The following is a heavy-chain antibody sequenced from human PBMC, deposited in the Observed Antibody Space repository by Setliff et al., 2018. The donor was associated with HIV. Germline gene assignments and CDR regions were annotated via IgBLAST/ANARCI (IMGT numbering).Heavy chain of an antibody. J-gene: IGHJ4*02. CDR2: IYYSGRT. D-gene: IGHD6-19*01. CDR3: ATMGRRGWFIDY. Sequence: PSETLSLTCTVSGGSISSSSYYWGWIRQPPGKGLEWIGSIYYSGRTYYNPSLKSRVTTSVEKSKNQFSLKLSSVTAADTAVYYSATMGRRGWFIDYWGQRTLVTVSS. V-gene: IGHV4-39*01. CDR1: GGSISSSSYY.